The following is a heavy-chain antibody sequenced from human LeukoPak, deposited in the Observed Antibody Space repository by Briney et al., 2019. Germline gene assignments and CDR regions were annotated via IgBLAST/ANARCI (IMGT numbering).Heavy chain of an antibody. CDR1: GFTFSSHW. J-gene: IGHJ6*02. CDR2: INSDGSSI. D-gene: IGHD5-18*01. CDR3: ARDAVDTANAV. V-gene: IGHV3-74*01. Sequence: GGSLRLSCAASGFTFSSHWMHWVRQAPGKGLVWVSRINSDGSSISYADSVKGRFTISRDNAKNTLYLQMNSLRAEDTAVYYCARDAVDTANAVWGQGTTVTVSS.